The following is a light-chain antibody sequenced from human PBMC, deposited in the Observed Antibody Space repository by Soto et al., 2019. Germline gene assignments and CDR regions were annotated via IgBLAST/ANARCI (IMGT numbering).Light chain of an antibody. V-gene: IGKV3-11*01. Sequence: EIVLTQSPATLSLSPGERATLSCRARQSVSSYLAWYQQKPGQAPRLLIYDASNRATGIPARFSGSGSGTDFTLTISSLEPEDLAAYYCQQRSNWPSLTFGVGTKVEIK. CDR1: QSVSSY. CDR2: DAS. CDR3: QQRSNWPSLT. J-gene: IGKJ4*01.